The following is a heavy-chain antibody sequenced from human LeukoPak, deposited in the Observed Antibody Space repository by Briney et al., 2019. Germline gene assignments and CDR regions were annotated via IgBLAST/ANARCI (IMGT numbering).Heavy chain of an antibody. J-gene: IGHJ6*03. Sequence: GGSLRLSCAASGFTFDDYAMHWVRQAPGKGLEWVSGISWNSGYIGYADSVKGRFTISRDNAKNSLYLQLNSLRAEDTAVYYCARDPYSGSYSDYYYYYMDVWGKGTTVTVSS. D-gene: IGHD1-26*01. CDR2: ISWNSGYI. CDR1: GFTFDDYA. CDR3: ARDPYSGSYSDYYYYYMDV. V-gene: IGHV3-9*01.